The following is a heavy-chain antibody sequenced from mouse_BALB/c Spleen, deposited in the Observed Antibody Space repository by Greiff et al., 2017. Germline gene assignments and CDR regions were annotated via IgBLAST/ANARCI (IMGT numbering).Heavy chain of an antibody. J-gene: IGHJ3*01. CDR2: ISYDGSN. CDR3: ARDGITTFRN. CDR1: GYSITSGYY. D-gene: IGHD2-4*01. V-gene: IGHV3-6*02. Sequence: VQLKESGPGLVKPSQSLSLTCSVTGYSITSGYYWNWIRQFPGNKLEWMGYISYDGSNNYNPSLKNRISITRDTSKNQFFLKLNSVTTEDTATYYCARDGITTFRNWGQGTLVTVSA.